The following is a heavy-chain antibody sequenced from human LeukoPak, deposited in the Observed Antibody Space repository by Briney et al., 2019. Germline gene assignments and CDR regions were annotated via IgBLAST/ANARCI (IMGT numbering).Heavy chain of an antibody. J-gene: IGHJ6*03. Sequence: ASVKVSCKASGYTFTSYGISWVRQAPGQGLEWMGWISAYNGNTNYAQKLQSRVTMTTDTSTSAAYMELRSLRSDDTAVYYCARDPQRNYYYYMDVWGKGTTVTVSS. V-gene: IGHV1-18*01. CDR2: ISAYNGNT. CDR3: ARDPQRNYYYYMDV. CDR1: GYTFTSYG.